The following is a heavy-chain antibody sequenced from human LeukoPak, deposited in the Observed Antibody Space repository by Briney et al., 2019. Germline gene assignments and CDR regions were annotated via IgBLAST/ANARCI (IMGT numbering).Heavy chain of an antibody. J-gene: IGHJ4*02. CDR2: INHRGST. CDR3: ARRGWLRSFDY. D-gene: IGHD5-12*01. V-gene: IGHV4-34*01. CDR1: GGSFSGYY. Sequence: PSETLSLTCAVYGGSFSGYYWSWIRQPPGKGLEWIGEINHRGSTNYNPSLKSRVTISVDTPKNQFSLELSAVNAADTAVYYSARRGWLRSFDYWGQGTLVTVSS.